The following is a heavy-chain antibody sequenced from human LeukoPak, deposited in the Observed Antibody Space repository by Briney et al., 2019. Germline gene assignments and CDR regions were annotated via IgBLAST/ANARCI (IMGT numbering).Heavy chain of an antibody. CDR1: GFTFSSYA. CDR3: ARDSDSSGYYYSAFDI. V-gene: IGHV3-30*01. J-gene: IGHJ3*02. CDR2: ISYDGSNK. D-gene: IGHD3-22*01. Sequence: RGSLRLSCAASGFTFSSYAMHWVRQAPGKGLEWVAVISYDGSNKYYADSVKGRFTISRDNSKNTLYLQMNSLRAEDTAVYYCARDSDSSGYYYSAFDIWGQGTMVTVSS.